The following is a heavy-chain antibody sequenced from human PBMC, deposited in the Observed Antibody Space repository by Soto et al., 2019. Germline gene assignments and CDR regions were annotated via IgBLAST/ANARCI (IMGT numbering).Heavy chain of an antibody. D-gene: IGHD3-10*01. J-gene: IGHJ5*02. CDR2: IYSGGSS. Sequence: EVQLVDSGGGLIQPGGSLRLSCAASGFSVSSSHMNWVRQAPGKGPEWVSVIYSGGSSYYAVSVKGRFTISRDNLKNTVYLQMNSLTAEDTAVYYCARLGPYGSESYSFRYNWFDPLG. CDR3: ARLGPYGSESYSFRYNWFDP. V-gene: IGHV3-53*01. CDR1: GFSVSSSH.